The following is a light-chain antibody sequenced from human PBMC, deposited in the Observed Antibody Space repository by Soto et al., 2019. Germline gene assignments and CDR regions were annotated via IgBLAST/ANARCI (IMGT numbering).Light chain of an antibody. CDR3: MFSYRGATWV. Sequence: QAVVTQEPSLTVSPGGSVTLTCGSTTRAVTSDHYAYWFQQKPGQAPRTLIYDTSNRQSWTPDRFSGSLLGDKAALTLSGALPEDEAEYHCMFSYRGATWVFGGGTKVTVL. CDR1: TRAVTSDHY. CDR2: DTS. J-gene: IGLJ3*02. V-gene: IGLV7-46*01.